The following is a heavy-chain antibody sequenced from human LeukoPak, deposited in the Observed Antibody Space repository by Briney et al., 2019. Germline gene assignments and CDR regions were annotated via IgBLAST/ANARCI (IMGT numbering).Heavy chain of an antibody. D-gene: IGHD3-16*01. V-gene: IGHV3-21*01. Sequence: KPGGSLRLSCAASGFTFSSFSMNWVRQAPGKGLEWVSSISSSSNYIYYADSVRGRFTISRDNAKNSLSLQMNSLRAEDTAVYYCARDKSWGAPYYFDYWGQGTLVTVSS. CDR2: ISSSSNYI. J-gene: IGHJ4*02. CDR3: ARDKSWGAPYYFDY. CDR1: GFTFSSFS.